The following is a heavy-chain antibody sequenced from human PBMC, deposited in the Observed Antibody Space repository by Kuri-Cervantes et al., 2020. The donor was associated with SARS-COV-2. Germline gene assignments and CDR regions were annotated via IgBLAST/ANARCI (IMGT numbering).Heavy chain of an antibody. CDR3: ASTQYYYDSSGYFTT. Sequence: GGSLRLSCAASGFTFSNYAMCWVRQAPGKGLEWVSAISDSGDSTSYADSVKGRFTVSRDKSKNTLYLQMNSLRAEDTAVYYCASTQYYYDSSGYFTTWGQGTLVTVSS. CDR1: GFTFSNYA. CDR2: ISDSGDST. J-gene: IGHJ4*02. V-gene: IGHV3-23*01. D-gene: IGHD3-22*01.